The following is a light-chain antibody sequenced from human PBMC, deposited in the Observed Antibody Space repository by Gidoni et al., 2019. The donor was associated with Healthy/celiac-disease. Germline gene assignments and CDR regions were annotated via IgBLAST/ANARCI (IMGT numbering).Light chain of an antibody. CDR1: SSNLGANYD. CDR2: GNS. J-gene: IGLJ2*01. Sequence: QSVLTPPPSVSGSPAQRVTISCTGSSSNLGANYDVPWYHPLPGTAPKLLIYGNSNRPSGVPDRFSGSKSGTSASLAITGLQAEDEADYYCQSYDNSLSALVFGGGTKLTVL. CDR3: QSYDNSLSALV. V-gene: IGLV1-40*01.